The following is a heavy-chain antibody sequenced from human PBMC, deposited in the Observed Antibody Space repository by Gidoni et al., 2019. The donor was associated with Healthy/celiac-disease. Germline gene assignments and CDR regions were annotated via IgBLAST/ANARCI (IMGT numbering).Heavy chain of an antibody. CDR3: AREEGGEGDSGSYYRGYSGMDV. CDR2: IIPILGIA. D-gene: IGHD3-10*01. Sequence: QVQLVQSGAEVKKPGSSVKVSCKASGGTFSSSAISWVRQAPGQGLEWMGRIIPILGIANYAQKFQGRVTITADKSTSTAYMELSSLRSEDTAVYYCAREEGGEGDSGSYYRGYSGMDVWGQGTTVTVSS. CDR1: GGTFSSSA. J-gene: IGHJ6*02. V-gene: IGHV1-69*04.